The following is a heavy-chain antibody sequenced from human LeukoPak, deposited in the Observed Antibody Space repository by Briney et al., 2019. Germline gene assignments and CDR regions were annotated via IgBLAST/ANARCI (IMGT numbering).Heavy chain of an antibody. CDR3: ARDSLPRGSYYYYMDV. CDR2: IIPIFGTA. CDR1: GGTFSSYA. D-gene: IGHD3-16*01. J-gene: IGHJ6*03. Sequence: GASVKVSCKASGGTFSSYAISWVRQAPGQGLEWMGGIIPIFGTANYAQKFQGRVTITADESTSTAYMELSSLRSEDTAVYYCARDSLPRGSYYYYMDVWGKGTTVTISS. V-gene: IGHV1-69*13.